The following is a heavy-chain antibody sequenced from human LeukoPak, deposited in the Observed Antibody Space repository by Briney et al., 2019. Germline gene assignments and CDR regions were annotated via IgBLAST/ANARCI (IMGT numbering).Heavy chain of an antibody. J-gene: IGHJ5*02. D-gene: IGHD3-10*02. V-gene: IGHV3-30*02. CDR3: ARSYVLNFFNP. CDR1: GFTFSTFH. CDR2: IQNDGGNK. Sequence: QSGGSLRLSCAPSGFTFSTFHMQWVRQAPGGGPEWVAFIQNDGGNKYYGDSVKGRFTISRDNDKNTLYMKLNRQTTDDTAVYYCARSYVLNFFNPWGQGTLVTVSS.